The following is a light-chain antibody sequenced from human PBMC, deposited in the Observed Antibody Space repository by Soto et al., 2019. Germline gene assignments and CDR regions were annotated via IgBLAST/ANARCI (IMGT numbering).Light chain of an antibody. V-gene: IGKV1-5*03. CDR2: KAS. CDR3: QQQRT. J-gene: IGKJ1*01. Sequence: DIQMTQSPSTLSASVGDRVTITCRASQSISSWLAWYQQKPGKAPKLLIYKASSLESGVPSRFSGSGSGTQFTLTFSTLQPDDFASYYCQQQRTFGQGTKVDIK. CDR1: QSISSW.